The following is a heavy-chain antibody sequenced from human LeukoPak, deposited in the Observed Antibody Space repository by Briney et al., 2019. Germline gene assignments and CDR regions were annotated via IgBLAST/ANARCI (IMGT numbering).Heavy chain of an antibody. Sequence: GGSLRLSCAASGFTFSSYGMRWVRQAPGKGLEWVAVIWYDGSNKYYADSVKGRFTISRDNSKNTLYLQMNSLRAEDTAVYYCARDSDGSGSFLLYYYYGMDVWGQGTTVTVSS. J-gene: IGHJ6*02. CDR2: IWYDGSNK. V-gene: IGHV3-33*01. D-gene: IGHD3-10*01. CDR1: GFTFSSYG. CDR3: ARDSDGSGSFLLYYYYGMDV.